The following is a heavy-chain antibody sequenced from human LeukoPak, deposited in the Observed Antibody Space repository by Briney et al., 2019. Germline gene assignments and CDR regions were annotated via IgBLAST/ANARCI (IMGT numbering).Heavy chain of an antibody. Sequence: PGGSLRLSCAASGFIVSTNYMSWVRQAPGKWLEWVSVIFSGGSTYYADSVKGRFTISRDKSNNTLYLQMNSLRAEDTAVYYCARGPGKASFDYWGQGTLVTVSS. V-gene: IGHV3-53*01. CDR1: GFIVSTNY. CDR2: IFSGGST. D-gene: IGHD3-10*01. CDR3: ARGPGKASFDY. J-gene: IGHJ4*02.